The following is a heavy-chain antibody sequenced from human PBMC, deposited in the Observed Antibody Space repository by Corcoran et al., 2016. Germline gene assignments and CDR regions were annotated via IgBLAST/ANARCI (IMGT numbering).Heavy chain of an antibody. D-gene: IGHD3-16*02. CDR1: GGSISSYY. J-gene: IGHJ6*02. Sequence: QVQLQESGPGLVKPSETLSLTCTVSGGSISSYYWSWIRQPAGKGLEWIGRIYTSGSTNYNPSLKSRVTMSVDTAKNQFSLKLSSVTAADTAVYYCARGGYTDVGYWYYYGMDVWGQGTTVTVSS. CDR2: IYTSGST. CDR3: ARGGYTDVGYWYYYGMDV. V-gene: IGHV4-4*07.